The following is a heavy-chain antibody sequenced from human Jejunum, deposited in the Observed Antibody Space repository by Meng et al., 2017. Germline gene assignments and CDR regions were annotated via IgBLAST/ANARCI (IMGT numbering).Heavy chain of an antibody. V-gene: IGHV3-23*01. CDR3: TKGSGGLMAMVGATIHWFDP. CDR2: ISASGGYI. CDR1: GFTFSSSS. J-gene: IGHJ5*02. D-gene: IGHD1-26*01. Sequence: GESLKISCVASGFTFSSSSMSWVRQTPGKGLEWVSAISASGGYIYYADSVKGRFTVSRDNSKNTVYLEMNSLRAEDTAVYYCTKGSGGLMAMVGATIHWFDPWGQRTLVTVSS.